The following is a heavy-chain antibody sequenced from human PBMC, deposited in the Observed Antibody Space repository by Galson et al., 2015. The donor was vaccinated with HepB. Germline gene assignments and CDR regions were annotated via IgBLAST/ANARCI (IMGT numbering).Heavy chain of an antibody. CDR1: GYTFTSYY. Sequence: SVKVSCKASGYTFTSYYMHWVRQAPGQGLEWMGIINPSGGSTSYAQKFQGRVTMTRDTSTGTVYMELSSLRSEDTAVYYCARLLRGVTGGYYFDYWGQGTLVTVSS. CDR3: ARLLRGVTGGYYFDY. CDR2: INPSGGST. V-gene: IGHV1-46*01. J-gene: IGHJ4*02. D-gene: IGHD4-23*01.